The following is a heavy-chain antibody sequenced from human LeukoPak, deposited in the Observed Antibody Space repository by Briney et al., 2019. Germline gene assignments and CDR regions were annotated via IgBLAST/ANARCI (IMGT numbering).Heavy chain of an antibody. Sequence: GGSLRLSCAASGFTFRSYGMGRGRQAPGKGLEWVSFISGTGISTYYADSVKGRFTISRDNSKNTLYLQMNSLRVEDTAIYYCAKLMRHMREDVYDIWGQGTKVTVSS. CDR3: AKLMRHMREDVYDI. CDR1: GFTFRSYG. V-gene: IGHV3-23*01. CDR2: ISGTGIST. J-gene: IGHJ3*02. D-gene: IGHD2-8*01.